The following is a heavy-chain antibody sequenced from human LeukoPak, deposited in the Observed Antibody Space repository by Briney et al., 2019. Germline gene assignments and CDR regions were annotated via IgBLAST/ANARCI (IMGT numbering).Heavy chain of an antibody. D-gene: IGHD6-13*01. CDR3: GRDLGSWWSY. Sequence: TGGSLRLSCVASGFTFSAYAMHWVRQAPGKGLEWVAFISYDGRNEYYADSVKGRFTISRDNSKDTVDLQMNSLRIEDTAVYYCGRDLGSWWSYWGHGSLVTVSS. V-gene: IGHV3-30*04. J-gene: IGHJ4*01. CDR2: ISYDGRNE. CDR1: GFTFSAYA.